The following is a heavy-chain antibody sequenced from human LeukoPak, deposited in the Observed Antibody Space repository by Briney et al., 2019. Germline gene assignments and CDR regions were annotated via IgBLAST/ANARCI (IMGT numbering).Heavy chain of an antibody. Sequence: GGSLRLSCAASGFTFSSYSMNWVRQAPGKGLEWVSSISSSSSYIYYADSVKGRFTISRDNAKNSLYLQMNSLRAEDTALYYCAKDIEDDFWPSDAFDIWGQGTMVTVSS. CDR3: AKDIEDDFWPSDAFDI. V-gene: IGHV3-21*04. CDR2: ISSSSSYI. J-gene: IGHJ3*02. D-gene: IGHD3-3*01. CDR1: GFTFSSYS.